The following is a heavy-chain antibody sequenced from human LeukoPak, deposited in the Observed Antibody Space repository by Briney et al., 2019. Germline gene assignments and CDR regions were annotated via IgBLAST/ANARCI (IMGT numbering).Heavy chain of an antibody. J-gene: IGHJ5*02. CDR2: IYYSGST. CDR1: GGSISSGDYY. V-gene: IGHV4-30-4*08. CDR3: ARGGDQDERRFDP. D-gene: IGHD3-16*01. Sequence: SQTLSLTCTVSGGSISSGDYYWSWIRRPPGKGLEWIGYIYYSGSTYYNPSLKSRVTISVDTSKNQFSLKLSSVTAADTAVYYCARGGDQDERRFDPWGQGTLVTVSS.